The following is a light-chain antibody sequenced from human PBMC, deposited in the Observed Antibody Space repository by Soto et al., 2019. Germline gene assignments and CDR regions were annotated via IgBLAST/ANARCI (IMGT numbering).Light chain of an antibody. CDR2: KAS. J-gene: IGKJ4*01. CDR3: QQYNSYALT. CDR1: QTISSW. V-gene: IGKV1-5*03. Sequence: DIQMTQSPSTLSGSVGDRVTITCRASQTISSWLAWYQQRPGKAPKLLIHKASSLQSGVPSRFSGSGSGTEVTLTSSSMQPYDFATYYCQQYNSYALTFGGGTKVDIK.